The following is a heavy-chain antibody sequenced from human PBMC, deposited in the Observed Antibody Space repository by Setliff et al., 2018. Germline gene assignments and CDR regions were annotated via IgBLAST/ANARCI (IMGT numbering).Heavy chain of an antibody. J-gene: IGHJ3*02. CDR2: ISRSSTYI. D-gene: IGHD6-13*01. Sequence: GSLRLSCAASGFTFSTHSMNWVRQAPGKGLEWVSSISRSSTYIYYADSMKGRFTISRDNAKNSLYLQMNSLRAEDTAVYYCASAGHSGSWFPFDAFHIWGQGKMVTVSS. CDR1: GFTFSTHS. V-gene: IGHV3-21*01. CDR3: ASAGHSGSWFPFDAFHI.